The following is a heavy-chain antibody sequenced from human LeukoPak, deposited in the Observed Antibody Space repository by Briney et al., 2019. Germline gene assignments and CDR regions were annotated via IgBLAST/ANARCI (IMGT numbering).Heavy chain of an antibody. V-gene: IGHV3-33*01. CDR1: GLSINTYN. D-gene: IGHD3-10*01. J-gene: IGHJ5*01. Sequence: GGSLRLSCAPSGLSINTYNMHWLRQSPGKGLEWVAVIWYDGRSKYYADSVMGRFTISRDNSKNTLYLQMNSLRAEDTAVYYCARDPYGSDPSVPGTYYNVMWFDSWGQGTLVTVSS. CDR3: ARDPYGSDPSVPGTYYNVMWFDS. CDR2: IWYDGRSK.